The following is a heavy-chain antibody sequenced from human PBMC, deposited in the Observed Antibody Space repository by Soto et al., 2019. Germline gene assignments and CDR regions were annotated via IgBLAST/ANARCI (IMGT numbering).Heavy chain of an antibody. D-gene: IGHD3-16*01. CDR3: AKDWARFLLLGGNYGMDV. J-gene: IGHJ6*02. CDR1: GFTFSSYG. V-gene: IGHV3-30*18. CDR2: ISYDGSNK. Sequence: PGGSLRLSCAASGFTFSSYGMHWVRQAPGKGLEWVAVISYDGSNKYYADSVKGRFTISRDNSKNTLYLQMNSLRAEDTAVYYCAKDWARFLLLGGNYGMDVWGQGTTVTVSS.